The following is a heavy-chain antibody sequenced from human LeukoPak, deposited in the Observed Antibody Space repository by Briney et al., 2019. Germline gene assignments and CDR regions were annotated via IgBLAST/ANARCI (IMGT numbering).Heavy chain of an antibody. D-gene: IGHD3-22*01. CDR2: ISRGSSDI. V-gene: IGHV3-21*01. CDR1: SSIFSSHT. J-gene: IGHJ4*02. Sequence: GGSLRLSCAAPSSIFSSHTMNWVRQAPGKGLEWASSISRGSSDIKYADSVRGRFIISRDNAKNSLFLQLNSLRDEDMGFYYCAREYDSKGRFDWWGQGTLVTVSS. CDR3: AREYDSKGRFDW.